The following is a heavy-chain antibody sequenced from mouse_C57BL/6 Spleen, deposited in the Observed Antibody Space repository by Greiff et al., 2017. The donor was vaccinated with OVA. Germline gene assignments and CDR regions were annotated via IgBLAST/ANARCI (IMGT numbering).Heavy chain of an antibody. CDR3: AREGDGEGYFDY. J-gene: IGHJ2*01. CDR2: IYPSDSET. Sequence: VQLQQPGAELVRPGSSVKLSCKASGYTFTSYWMDWVKQRPGQGLEWIGNIYPSDSETHYNQKFKDKATLTVDKSSSTAYMQLSSLTSEDSAVYYCAREGDGEGYFDYGGQGTTLTVSS. CDR1: GYTFTSYW. D-gene: IGHD2-3*01. V-gene: IGHV1-61*01.